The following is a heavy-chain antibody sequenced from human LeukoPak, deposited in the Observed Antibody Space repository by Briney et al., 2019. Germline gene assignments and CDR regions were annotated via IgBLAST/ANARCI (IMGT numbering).Heavy chain of an antibody. CDR1: GFTFSSYW. Sequence: GGSLRLSCAASGFTFSSYWMTLVRQAPGKGLEGVASIRDDGSAKYYVDSVKGRFTISRDSARNSLYLQMDSLRAEDTAVYYCAKFITYHGAFDIWAQGAMVTVSS. D-gene: IGHD3-22*01. CDR2: IRDDGSAK. J-gene: IGHJ3*02. CDR3: AKFITYHGAFDI. V-gene: IGHV3-7*01.